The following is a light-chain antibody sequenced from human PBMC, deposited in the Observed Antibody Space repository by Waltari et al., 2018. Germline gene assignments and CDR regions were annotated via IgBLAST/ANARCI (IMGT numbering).Light chain of an antibody. J-gene: IGKJ2*01. CDR2: RAS. Sequence: DIQMTQSPSTLSASVGYKVTITCRASQSIDRWLALYQQKPGQAPQLLIYRASNLGSGAPSRFSGSGSGTEFTLTITGLQPDDLATYYCQQYDRSPYTFGQGTKVEIK. V-gene: IGKV1-5*03. CDR1: QSIDRW. CDR3: QQYDRSPYT.